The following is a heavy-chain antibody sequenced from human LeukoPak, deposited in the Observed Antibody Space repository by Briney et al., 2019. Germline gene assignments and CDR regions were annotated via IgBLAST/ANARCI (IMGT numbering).Heavy chain of an antibody. Sequence: GASVKVSCKASGYTFTGYYMHWVRQAPGQGLEWMGWINPNSGGTNYAQRLQGRVTMTTDTSTSTAYMELRSLRSDDTAVYYCARDRILIGITMVRGVNPPADYWGQGTLVTVSS. J-gene: IGHJ4*02. CDR3: ARDRILIGITMVRGVNPPADY. D-gene: IGHD3-10*01. CDR2: INPNSGGT. V-gene: IGHV1-2*02. CDR1: GYTFTGYY.